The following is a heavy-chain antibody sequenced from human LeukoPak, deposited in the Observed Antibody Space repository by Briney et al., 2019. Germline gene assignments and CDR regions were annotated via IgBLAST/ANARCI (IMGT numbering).Heavy chain of an antibody. CDR1: GGTFSSYT. CDR3: ARGYSNYLLTNWFDP. Sequence: SVKVSCKASGGTFSSYTISWVRQAPGQGLEWMGRIIPILGIANYAQKFQGRVTITADKSTSTAYMELSSLRSEDTAVYYCARGYSNYLLTNWFDPWGQGTLVTVSS. CDR2: IIPILGIA. J-gene: IGHJ5*02. V-gene: IGHV1-69*02. D-gene: IGHD4-11*01.